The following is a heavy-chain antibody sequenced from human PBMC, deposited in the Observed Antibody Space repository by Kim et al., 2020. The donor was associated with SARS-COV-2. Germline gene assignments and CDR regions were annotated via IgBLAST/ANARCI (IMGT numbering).Heavy chain of an antibody. Sequence: GGSLRLSCAASGFTFSNYAMHWVRQAPGKGLEWVAVISYDGSNQYYTDSVKGRFTISRDTSKNTLYLQMNSLRAEDTAVYYCAREGAAVWFDPWGQGTLV. CDR2: ISYDGSNQ. CDR3: AREGAAVWFDP. V-gene: IGHV3-30*04. D-gene: IGHD6-25*01. CDR1: GFTFSNYA. J-gene: IGHJ5*02.